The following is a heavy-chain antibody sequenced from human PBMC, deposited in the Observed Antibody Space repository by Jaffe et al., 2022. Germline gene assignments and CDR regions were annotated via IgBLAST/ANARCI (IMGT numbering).Heavy chain of an antibody. Sequence: QVQLQESGPGLVKPSETLSLTCAVSGYSISSGYYWGWIRQPPGKGLEWIGSIYHSGSTYYNPSLKSRVTISVDTSKNQFSLKLSSVTAADTAVYYCARRELYGDRDWGAFDIWGQGTMVTVSS. CDR2: IYHSGST. J-gene: IGHJ3*02. V-gene: IGHV4-38-2*01. D-gene: IGHD4-17*01. CDR3: ARRELYGDRDWGAFDI. CDR1: GYSISSGYY.